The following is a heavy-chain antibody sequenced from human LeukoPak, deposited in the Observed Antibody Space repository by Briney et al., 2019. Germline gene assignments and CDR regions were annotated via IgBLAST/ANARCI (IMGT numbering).Heavy chain of an antibody. J-gene: IGHJ4*02. CDR3: ARGGRHTAMVLKVFLDY. V-gene: IGHV1-2*02. CDR2: INPNSGGT. CDR1: GYTFTGYY. Sequence: AASVKVSCKASGYTFTGYYMHWVRQAPGQGLEWMGWINPNSGGTNYAQKFQGRVTMTRDTSISTAYMELSRLRSDDTAVYYCARGGRHTAMVLKVFLDYWGQGTLVTVSS. D-gene: IGHD5-18*01.